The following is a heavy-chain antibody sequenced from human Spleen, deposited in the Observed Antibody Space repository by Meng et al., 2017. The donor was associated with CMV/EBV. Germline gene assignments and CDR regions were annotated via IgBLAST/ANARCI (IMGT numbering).Heavy chain of an antibody. J-gene: IGHJ4*02. Sequence: GGSLRLSCAASGLIVSSNYMTWVRQAPGMGPEWISVIYIDGATYYADSVKVRFTISRDNSKNTLYRQMNSLRAEDTAVYYCARGPFWSGYLDYWGQGTLVTVSS. D-gene: IGHD3-3*01. CDR1: GLIVSSNY. CDR3: ARGPFWSGYLDY. V-gene: IGHV3-53*01. CDR2: IYIDGAT.